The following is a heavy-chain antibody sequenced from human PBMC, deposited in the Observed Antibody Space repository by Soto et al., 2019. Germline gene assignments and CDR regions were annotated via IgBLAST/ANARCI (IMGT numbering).Heavy chain of an antibody. CDR1: GGTFSSYA. Sequence: ASVKFSCKASGGTFSSYAISWVRQAPGQGLEWMGGIIPIFGTANYAQKFQGRVTITADKSTSTAYMELSSLRSEDTAVYYCARQKPNSRWFDPWGQGTLVTVSS. V-gene: IGHV1-69*06. CDR3: ARQKPNSRWFDP. D-gene: IGHD6-13*01. CDR2: IIPIFGTA. J-gene: IGHJ5*02.